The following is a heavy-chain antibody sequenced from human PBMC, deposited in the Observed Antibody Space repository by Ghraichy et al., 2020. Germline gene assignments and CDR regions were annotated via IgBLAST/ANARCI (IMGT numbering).Heavy chain of an antibody. V-gene: IGHV4-39*01. CDR3: TRHSSVTLQWYYRGVDV. D-gene: IGHD6-19*01. Sequence: SETLSLTCTVSGASIRSPDYFWGWVRQPAGKGLEWVGSALYSRTYYYNPSLKSRVAVSVATSKNQFSLKLTSVTAPDSGLYFCTRHSSVTLQWYYRGVDVWGQGTTVIVSS. J-gene: IGHJ6*02. CDR1: GASIRSPDYF. CDR2: ALYSRTY.